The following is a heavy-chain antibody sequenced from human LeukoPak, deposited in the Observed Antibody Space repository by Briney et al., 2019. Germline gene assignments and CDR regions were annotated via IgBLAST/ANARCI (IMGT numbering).Heavy chain of an antibody. J-gene: IGHJ4*02. CDR2: ISYNGSQT. V-gene: IGHV3-64*01. D-gene: IGHD6-19*01. CDR1: GFTFSIYA. CDR3: VRDRGGSGWYYFDY. Sequence: PGRSLRLSCAASGFTFSIYAMHWVRQAPGKGLEHVSGISYNGSQTYYGNSVKGRFTISRDNAKNTLYLQMASLRAEDMAVYYCVRDRGGSGWYYFDYWGQGTQVTVSS.